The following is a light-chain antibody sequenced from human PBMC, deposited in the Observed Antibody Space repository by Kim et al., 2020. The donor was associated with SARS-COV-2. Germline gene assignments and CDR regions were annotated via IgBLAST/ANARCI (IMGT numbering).Light chain of an antibody. Sequence: SYELTQPPSVSVSTGQTASITCSGDNLGDKYACWYQQKPGQSPVLVIYQDSKRPSGIPERFSGSNSGNTATLTISGTQAMDEADYYCQAWDSSTFGTGTKVTVL. CDR3: QAWDSST. J-gene: IGLJ1*01. V-gene: IGLV3-1*01. CDR2: QDS. CDR1: NLGDKY.